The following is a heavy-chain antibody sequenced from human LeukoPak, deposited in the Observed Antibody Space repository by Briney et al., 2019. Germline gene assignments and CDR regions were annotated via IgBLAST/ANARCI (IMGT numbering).Heavy chain of an antibody. V-gene: IGHV4-38-2*01. Sequence: PSETLSLTCAVSGNSISNGYYWVWIRQPPGRGLEWIGEINHSGSTNYNPSLKSRVTISVDTSKNQFSLKLSSVTAADTAVYYCARAVYYDSSGYWGHWGQGTLVTVSS. CDR1: GNSISNGYY. CDR2: INHSGST. J-gene: IGHJ4*02. CDR3: ARAVYYDSSGYWGH. D-gene: IGHD3-22*01.